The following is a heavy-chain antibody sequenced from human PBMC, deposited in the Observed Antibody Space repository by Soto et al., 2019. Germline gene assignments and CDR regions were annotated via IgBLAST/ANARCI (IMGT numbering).Heavy chain of an antibody. D-gene: IGHD2-2*01. CDR3: ARDPPNDKTQLDYGMDV. V-gene: IGHV1-3*01. Sequence: ASVKVSCKASGYTFTSYAMHWVRQAPGQRLEWMGWINAGNGNTKYSQKFQGRVTITRDTSASTAYMELSSLRSEDTAVYYCARDPPNDKTQLDYGMDVWGQGTAVTVSS. J-gene: IGHJ6*02. CDR2: INAGNGNT. CDR1: GYTFTSYA.